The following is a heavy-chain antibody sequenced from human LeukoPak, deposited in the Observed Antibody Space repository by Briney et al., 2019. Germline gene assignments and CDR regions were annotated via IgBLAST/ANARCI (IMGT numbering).Heavy chain of an antibody. D-gene: IGHD3-22*01. CDR2: IWFDGIRK. J-gene: IGHJ3*02. V-gene: IGHV3-33*01. Sequence: PGGSLRLSCAASGFTFSNYGMHWVLQVPGKGLEWVAAIWFDGIRKYYADSVKGRLTISRDNSKNTLYLQMNSLRAEDTAVYYCARDLEDSSPFGAFDMWGQGTMVTVSS. CDR1: GFTFSNYG. CDR3: ARDLEDSSPFGAFDM.